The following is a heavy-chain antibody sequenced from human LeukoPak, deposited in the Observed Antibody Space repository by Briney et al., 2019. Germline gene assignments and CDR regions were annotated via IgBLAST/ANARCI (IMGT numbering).Heavy chain of an antibody. CDR2: INPNSGGT. CDR3: ARCTYYYDSSGYFELDY. V-gene: IGHV1-2*02. Sequence: ASVKVSCKASGYTFTGYYMHWVRQAPGQGLEWMGWINPNSGGTNYAQKFQGRVTMTRDTSISTAYMELSRLRSDDTAVYYCARCTYYYDSSGYFELDYWGQGTLVTVSS. CDR1: GYTFTGYY. D-gene: IGHD3-22*01. J-gene: IGHJ4*02.